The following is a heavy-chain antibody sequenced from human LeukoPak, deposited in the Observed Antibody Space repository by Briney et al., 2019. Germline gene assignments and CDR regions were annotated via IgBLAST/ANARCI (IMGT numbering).Heavy chain of an antibody. Sequence: PSETLSLTCSVSGYSISRGNYWGWIRQPPGKTLEWIGSTYHSGSTQLHPSLHSRVTISVDTSKNQFFLNLSSVTATDTAVYYGARGEVGSIGRLGYWGQGILVTVSS. CDR1: GYSISRGNY. CDR3: ARGEVGSIGRLGY. CDR2: TYHSGST. V-gene: IGHV4-38-2*02. J-gene: IGHJ4*02. D-gene: IGHD1-26*01.